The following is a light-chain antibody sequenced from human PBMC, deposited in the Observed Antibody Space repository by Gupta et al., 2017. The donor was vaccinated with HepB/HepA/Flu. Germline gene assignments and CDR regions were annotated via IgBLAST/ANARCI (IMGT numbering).Light chain of an antibody. CDR1: QSISSY. V-gene: IGKV1-39*01. CDR3: QQSNSTPRT. CDR2: AAS. J-gene: IGKJ1*01. Sequence: DIQMTQSPSSLSASVGDRVTITCRESQSISSYLNWDQQKPGKAPKLLIYAASSVQSGVPSRFSGSGSGTDFTLTISRLQPEDFATYYCQQSNSTPRTFGQGTKVEIK.